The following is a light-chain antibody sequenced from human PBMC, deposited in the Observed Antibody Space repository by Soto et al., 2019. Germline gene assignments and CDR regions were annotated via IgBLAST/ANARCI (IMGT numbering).Light chain of an antibody. J-gene: IGKJ3*01. V-gene: IGKV3-15*01. CDR2: GAS. CDR1: QSVSSS. Sequence: EIVMTQSPATLSVSPGERATLSCRASQSVSSSLAWYQQKPGQAPTLLIYGASTRATGIPARFSGSGSGTEYTPPISSLQSEDFAVYYCQQHNNLQFTFGHGTKVDIK. CDR3: QQHNNLQFT.